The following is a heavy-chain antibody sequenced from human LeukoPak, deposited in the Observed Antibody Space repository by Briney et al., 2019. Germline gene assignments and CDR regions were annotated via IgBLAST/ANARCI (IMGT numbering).Heavy chain of an antibody. CDR2: ITSSGSDI. CDR3: ASDIVATSGDF. D-gene: IGHD5-12*01. CDR1: GFTFSDYY. V-gene: IGHV3-11*01. J-gene: IGHJ4*02. Sequence: GGSLRLSCAASGFTFSDYYMSWIRQAPGKGLEWVAYITSSGSDIYYADSVRGRFSISRDDAKNSLFLQMNSLRVEDTATYYCASDIVATSGDFWGQGTLVSVSS.